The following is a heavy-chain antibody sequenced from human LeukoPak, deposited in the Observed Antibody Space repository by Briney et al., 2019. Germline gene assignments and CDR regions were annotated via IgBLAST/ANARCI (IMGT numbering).Heavy chain of an antibody. J-gene: IGHJ4*02. CDR3: TRDSGIAVAATYDY. V-gene: IGHV3-66*02. CDR1: GLTVNDNY. CDR2: IYGGGDTT. D-gene: IGHD6-19*01. Sequence: PGGSLRLSCAASGLTVNDNYMTWVRQAPGKGLEWVSVIYGGGDTTYYADSVKGRFTISRDSSKNTMYLPMNSLRPEDTAVYYCTRDSGIAVAATYDYWGQGTLVTVSS.